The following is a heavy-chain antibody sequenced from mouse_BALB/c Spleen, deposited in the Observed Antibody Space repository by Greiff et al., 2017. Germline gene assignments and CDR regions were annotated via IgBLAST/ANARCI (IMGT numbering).Heavy chain of an antibody. Sequence: EVKVVESGGGLVKPGGSLKLSCAASGFTFSSYTMSWVRQTPEKRLEWVATISSGGSYTYYPDSVKGRFTISRDNAKNTLYLQMSSLKSEDTAMYYCTRDPITTVVASSGYYFDYWGQGTTLTVSS. CDR3: TRDPITTVVASSGYYFDY. V-gene: IGHV5-6-4*01. D-gene: IGHD1-1*01. CDR1: GFTFSSYT. J-gene: IGHJ2*01. CDR2: ISSGGSYT.